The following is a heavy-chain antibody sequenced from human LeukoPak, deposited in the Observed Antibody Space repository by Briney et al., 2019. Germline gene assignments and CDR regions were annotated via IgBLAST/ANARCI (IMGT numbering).Heavy chain of an antibody. V-gene: IGHV6-1*01. CDR3: ARGGVYCSGGSCSNWFDP. CDR1: GDSVSSNSAA. Sequence: SQTLSLTCAISGDSVSSNSAAWNWIRQSPSRGLEWLGGTYYRSKWYNDYAVSVKSRITINPDTSKNQFSLQLNSVTPEDTAVYYCARGGVYCSGGSCSNWFDPWGQGTLVTVSS. J-gene: IGHJ5*02. CDR2: TYYRSKWYN. D-gene: IGHD2-15*01.